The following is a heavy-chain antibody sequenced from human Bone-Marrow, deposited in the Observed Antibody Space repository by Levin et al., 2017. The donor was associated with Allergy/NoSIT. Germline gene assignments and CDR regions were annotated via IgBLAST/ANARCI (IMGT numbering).Heavy chain of an antibody. V-gene: IGHV3-30-3*01. CDR1: GFTFSSYA. Sequence: GGSLRLSCAASGFTFSSYAMHWVRQTPGKGLEWVAVISFDGSDKYYADSVEGRFTISRDGSKNTVSLQMKSLRPEDTAVDYWARSECSNTNCYPQGPPFDYWGQGTLVSVSP. J-gene: IGHJ4*01. CDR3: ARSECSNTNCYPQGPPFDY. D-gene: IGHD2-2*01. CDR2: ISFDGSDK.